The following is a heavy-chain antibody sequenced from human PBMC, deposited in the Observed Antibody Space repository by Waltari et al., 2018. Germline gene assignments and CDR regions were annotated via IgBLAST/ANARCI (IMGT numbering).Heavy chain of an antibody. CDR3: ARVGSSHWVSRFNL. CDR1: GGSIGRNY. V-gene: IGHV4-4*09. CDR2: IYTSGGT. D-gene: IGHD2-2*01. J-gene: IGHJ4*02. Sequence: QVQLQESGPGLVKPSETLSLTCTVYGGSIGRNYWSWMRQPPGKGLEWIGYIYTSGGTKYNPSLKSRVTISIDTSKNQFSLKLTSVTAADTAVYYCARVGSSHWVSRFNLWGRGTLVSVSS.